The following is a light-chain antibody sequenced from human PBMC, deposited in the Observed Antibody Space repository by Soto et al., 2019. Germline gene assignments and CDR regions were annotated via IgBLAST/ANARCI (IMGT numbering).Light chain of an antibody. Sequence: DIVMTQSPDSLAVSLGERATINCKSSRNILYSSNNKNYLAWYQQKPGKAPKLLIFAASSLQSGVPSRFSGSRSGPDFTLTISSLQPEDFATYYCQQSYSSPPTFGQGTKVDIK. CDR1: RNILYSSNNKNY. J-gene: IGKJ1*01. CDR2: AAS. V-gene: IGKV4-1*01. CDR3: QQSYSSPPT.